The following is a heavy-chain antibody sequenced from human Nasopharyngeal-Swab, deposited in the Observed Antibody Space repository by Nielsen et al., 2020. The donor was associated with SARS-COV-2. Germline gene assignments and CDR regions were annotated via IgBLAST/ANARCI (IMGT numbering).Heavy chain of an antibody. CDR1: GFTFSGYW. Sequence: GESLKISCAASGFTFSGYWMSWVRQAPGKGLEWVANIKQDGSEKYYVDSVKGRFTISRDNAKNSLYLQMNSLRAEDTAVYYCARGGFWSGYSSYDYWGQGILVTVSS. CDR2: IKQDGSEK. J-gene: IGHJ4*02. V-gene: IGHV3-7*04. D-gene: IGHD3-3*01. CDR3: ARGGFWSGYSSYDY.